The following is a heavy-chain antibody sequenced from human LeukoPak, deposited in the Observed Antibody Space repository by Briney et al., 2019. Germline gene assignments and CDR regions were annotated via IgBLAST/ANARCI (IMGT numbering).Heavy chain of an antibody. J-gene: IGHJ4*02. V-gene: IGHV3-30-3*01. Sequence: GGSLRLFCTPSGLTLSSYAMHWVRQAPGKGLEWVAVISYDGSNKYYADSVKGRFTISRDNSKNTLYLQMNSMRAEDTAVYYCARTYLPTYYYDSSGYYECYFDYWGQGTLVTVSS. CDR1: GLTLSSYA. CDR2: ISYDGSNK. D-gene: IGHD3-22*01. CDR3: ARTYLPTYYYDSSGYYECYFDY.